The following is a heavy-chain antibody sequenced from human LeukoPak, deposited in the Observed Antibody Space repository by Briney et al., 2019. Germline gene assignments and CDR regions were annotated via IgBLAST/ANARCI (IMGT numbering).Heavy chain of an antibody. CDR2: IYYSGST. CDR1: GGSISSSGYY. V-gene: IGHV4-39*01. D-gene: IGHD1-26*01. J-gene: IGHJ5*02. CDR3: ARHEYSGSYYGLSWFDP. Sequence: SETLSLTSTVSGGSISSSGYYWGWIRQPPGKGLEWIASIYYSGSTYYNPSLKSRVTISVDTSKNQLSLKLSSLTAADTAVYYCARHEYSGSYYGLSWFDPWGQGTLVTVSS.